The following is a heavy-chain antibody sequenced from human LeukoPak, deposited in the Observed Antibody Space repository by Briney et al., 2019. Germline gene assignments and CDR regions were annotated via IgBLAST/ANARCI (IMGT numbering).Heavy chain of an antibody. V-gene: IGHV3-74*01. D-gene: IGHD3-16*01. Sequence: PGGSLRLSCAASGFTVSRHWMHWVRQAPGKGLVWISRINSDGRVTDYADFVKGRFTISRDNAKNTLYLQMNSLRAEDTAVYYCARGGRAADYWGQGTLVTVSS. CDR1: GFTVSRHW. CDR2: INSDGRVT. J-gene: IGHJ4*02. CDR3: ARGGRAADY.